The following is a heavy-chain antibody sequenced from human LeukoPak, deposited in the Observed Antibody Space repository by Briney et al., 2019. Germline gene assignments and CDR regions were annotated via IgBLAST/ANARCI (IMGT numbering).Heavy chain of an antibody. CDR2: IYYSGRT. D-gene: IGHD4-17*01. J-gene: IGHJ1*01. CDR1: GDSISSSGCH. V-gene: IGHV4-39*01. CDR3: ARPFDMTTVRGFQY. Sequence: SETLSLTCSVSGDSISSSGCHWGWIRQPPGKGLEWIGSIYYSGRTYYNSSLKSRVTISVDTSKNQFSLKLSYVTAADTAVYYCARPFDMTTVRGFQYWGQGTLVTVSS.